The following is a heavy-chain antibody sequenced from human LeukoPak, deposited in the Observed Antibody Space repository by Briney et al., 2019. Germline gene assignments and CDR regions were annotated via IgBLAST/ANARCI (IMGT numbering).Heavy chain of an antibody. D-gene: IGHD3/OR15-3a*01. V-gene: IGHV3-23*01. J-gene: IGHJ5*02. Sequence: GGSLRLSCAASGFTFSSYAMHWVRQAPGKGLEWVSAISGSGGSTYYADSVKGRFTISRDNSKNTLYLQMNSLRAEDTAVYYCAKSAVLWTATGWFDPWGQGTLVTVSS. CDR3: AKSAVLWTATGWFDP. CDR2: ISGSGGST. CDR1: GFTFSSYA.